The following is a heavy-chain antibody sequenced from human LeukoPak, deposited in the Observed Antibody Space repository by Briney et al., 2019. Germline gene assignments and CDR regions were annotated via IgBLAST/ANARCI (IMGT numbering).Heavy chain of an antibody. Sequence: MSGGSLRLSCAASGFTFSSYSMNWVRQAPGKGLEWVSSISSSSSYIYYADSVKGRFTISRDNAKNSLYLQMNSLRAEDTAVYYCARYGSGSYYNVDHFDYWGQGTLVTVSS. CDR2: ISSSSSYI. CDR3: ARYGSGSYYNVDHFDY. V-gene: IGHV3-21*01. J-gene: IGHJ4*02. D-gene: IGHD3-10*01. CDR1: GFTFSSYS.